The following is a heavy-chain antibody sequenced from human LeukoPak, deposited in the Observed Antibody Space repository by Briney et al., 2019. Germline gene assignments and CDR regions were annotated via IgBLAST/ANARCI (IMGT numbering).Heavy chain of an antibody. CDR1: GYSFTSYG. CDR3: ARRQYYYDSTGYQYYFDY. Sequence: ASVKVSCKASGYSFTSYGLSWVRQAPGQGLEWMGWITTYNGNTNYAQKFQDRVTMTTDTSTSTAYMELRSLRSDDTAVYYCARRQYYYDSTGYQYYFDYWGQGTLVTVSS. J-gene: IGHJ4*02. D-gene: IGHD3-22*01. CDR2: ITTYNGNT. V-gene: IGHV1-18*01.